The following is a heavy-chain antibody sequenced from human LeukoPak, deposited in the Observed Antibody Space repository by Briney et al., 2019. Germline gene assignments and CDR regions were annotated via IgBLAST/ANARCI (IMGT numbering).Heavy chain of an antibody. CDR1: GGSISSSSYY. CDR2: IYHSGGT. D-gene: IGHD2-2*01. V-gene: IGHV4-61*05. CDR3: ARQGRNRDFCSSISCHYFDF. Sequence: SETLSLTCSVSGGSISSSSYYWSWIRQPPGKALEWIGNIYHSGGTNYYPSLKSRVTISVDTSKTKFSLKLSSVTAADAAVYYCARQGRNRDFCSSISCHYFDFWGQGALATVSS. J-gene: IGHJ4*02.